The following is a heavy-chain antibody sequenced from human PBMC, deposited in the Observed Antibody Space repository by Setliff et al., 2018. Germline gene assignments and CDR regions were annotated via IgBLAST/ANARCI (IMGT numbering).Heavy chain of an antibody. CDR3: TRQEDRNKCTSSSCYRENDAFDV. Sequence: GESLKISCATSGYNFNSHWIAWVRQVPGGGVEWMGLIFPADSDTRYSPSFQGQVTISADKSINTAYLKWSSLKASDTAIDYCTRQEDRNKCTSSSCYRENDAFDVWGQGAMVTVSS. D-gene: IGHD2-2*01. V-gene: IGHV5-51*01. CDR1: GYNFNSHW. J-gene: IGHJ3*01. CDR2: IFPADSDT.